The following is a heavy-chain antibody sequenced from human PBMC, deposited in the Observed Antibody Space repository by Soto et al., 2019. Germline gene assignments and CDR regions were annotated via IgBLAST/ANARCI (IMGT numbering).Heavy chain of an antibody. CDR1: GFTFSSYG. Sequence: GGSLRLSCAASGFTFSSYGMHWVRQAPGKWLEWVAVISYDGSNKYYADSVKGRFTISRDNSRDTLSLQMTALTIEDSSVYYCTKSSGGSSSVGMDYWGQGXRVTVYS. CDR2: ISYDGSNK. V-gene: IGHV3-30*18. J-gene: IGHJ4*02. CDR3: TKSSGGSSSVGMDY. D-gene: IGHD6-6*01.